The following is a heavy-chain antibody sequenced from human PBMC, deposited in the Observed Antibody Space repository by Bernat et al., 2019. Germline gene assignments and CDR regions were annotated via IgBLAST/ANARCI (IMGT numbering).Heavy chain of an antibody. CDR1: GGSISNYNHS. D-gene: IGHD1-1*01. V-gene: IGHV4-39*01. Sequence: QLQLQESGPGLVNPSETLSLTCTVSGGSISNYNHSWGWIRRPPGKGLEWIGTIYYSGATYYNPSLKSRLTVSVDMSKNQFSLKLSSVTAADTAVYYCARHEAPGHTFYYMDVWGKGTTVTVSS. CDR2: IYYSGAT. CDR3: ARHEAPGHTFYYMDV. J-gene: IGHJ6*03.